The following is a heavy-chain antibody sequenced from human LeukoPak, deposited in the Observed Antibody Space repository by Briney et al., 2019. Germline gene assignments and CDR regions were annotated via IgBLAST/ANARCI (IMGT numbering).Heavy chain of an antibody. CDR2: ISAYNGNT. CDR3: ARVIAVAGTRYFDY. V-gene: IGHV1-18*01. Sequence: ASVKVSCKASGYTFTSYGISWVRQAPGQGLEWMGWISAYNGNTNYAQKLQGRATMTTDTSTSTAYMELRSLRSDDTAVYYCARVIAVAGTRYFDYWGQGTLVTVSS. D-gene: IGHD6-19*01. CDR1: GYTFTSYG. J-gene: IGHJ4*02.